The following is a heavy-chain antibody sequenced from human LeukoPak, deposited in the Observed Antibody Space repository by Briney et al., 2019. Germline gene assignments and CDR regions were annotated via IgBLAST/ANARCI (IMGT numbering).Heavy chain of an antibody. Sequence: PSETLPLTCAVYGGSFSGYYWSWIRQPPGKGLEWIGEINHSGSTNYNPSLKSRVTISVDTSKNQFSLKLSSVTAADTAVYYCARRAAAGYYFDYWGQGTLVTVSS. CDR3: ARRAAAGYYFDY. CDR1: GGSFSGYY. D-gene: IGHD6-13*01. V-gene: IGHV4-34*01. J-gene: IGHJ4*02. CDR2: INHSGST.